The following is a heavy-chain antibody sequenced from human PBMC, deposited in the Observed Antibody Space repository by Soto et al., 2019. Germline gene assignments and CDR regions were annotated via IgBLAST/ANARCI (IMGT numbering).Heavy chain of an antibody. D-gene: IGHD2-15*01. CDR1: GFTFSSYA. V-gene: IGHV3-23*01. J-gene: IGHJ1*01. CDR3: AKDPCSSSSCYSYFQH. Sequence: GGSLRLSCAASGFTFSSYAMSWVRQAPGKGLEWVSGISGSADRAYYADSVQGRFTISRDNSMNTLYLQMNSLRAEDTAVYYCAKDPCSSSSCYSYFQHWGLGTLVTVSS. CDR2: ISGSADRA.